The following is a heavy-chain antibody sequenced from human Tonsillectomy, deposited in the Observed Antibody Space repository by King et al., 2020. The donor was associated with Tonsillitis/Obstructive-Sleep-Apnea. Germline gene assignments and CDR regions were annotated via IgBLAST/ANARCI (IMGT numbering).Heavy chain of an antibody. D-gene: IGHD6-13*01. J-gene: IGHJ6*03. CDR1: GGSIRSGGYY. V-gene: IGHV4-31*03. CDR3: ARGIAAAGTPVRYYYYYMDV. CDR2: IYYSGST. Sequence: VQLQESGPGLVKPSQTLSLTCTVSGGSIRSGGYYWSWIRQHPGKGLEWIGYIYYSGSTYYNPSLKSRVTISVDTSKNQFSLKLSSVTAAETAVYYCARGIAAAGTPVRYYYYYMDVWGKGTTVTVSS.